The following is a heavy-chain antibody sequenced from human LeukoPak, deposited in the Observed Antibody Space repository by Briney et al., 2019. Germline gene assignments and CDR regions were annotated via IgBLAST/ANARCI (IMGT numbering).Heavy chain of an antibody. D-gene: IGHD6-13*01. CDR3: ARDHSSWYCDY. J-gene: IGHJ4*02. CDR1: GYTLTNYG. Sequence: ASVKVSCKASGYTLTNYGISWVRPAPGQGLEWMGCISAYNGNTNYAQKLQGRVTMTTDTPTRTAYMELRSLRSDDMAVYYCARDHSSWYCDYWGQGTLVTVSS. V-gene: IGHV1-18*03. CDR2: ISAYNGNT.